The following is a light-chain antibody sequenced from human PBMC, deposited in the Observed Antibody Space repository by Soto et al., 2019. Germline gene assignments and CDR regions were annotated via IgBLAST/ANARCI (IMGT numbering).Light chain of an antibody. V-gene: IGKV1-39*01. CDR1: QDIATY. J-gene: IGKJ5*01. CDR3: QQSYSTPPIT. Sequence: DIQMTQSPSSLSASVGNRFTITCQASQDIATYLNWYQQKPGKAPKLLIYAASSLQSGVPPRFSGSGSGTDFTLTISILQPEDFATYYCQQSYSTPPITFGQGTRLEI. CDR2: AAS.